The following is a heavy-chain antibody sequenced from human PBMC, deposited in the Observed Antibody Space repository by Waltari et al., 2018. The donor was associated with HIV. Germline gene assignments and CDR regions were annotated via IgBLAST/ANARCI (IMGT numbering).Heavy chain of an antibody. Sequence: EVKLEESGGGWVQPGGSLTLTCEASGFTLSFYWLSWVRQAPGKGLEWVANINQAGTERHYVDSVRGRFTISRDNGKTSLFLQMNSLSVEDTAVYYCATTHGSGAYDNDFDYWGQGTLV. CDR3: ATTHGSGAYDNDFDY. CDR2: INQAGTER. J-gene: IGHJ4*02. CDR1: GFTLSFYW. D-gene: IGHD3-10*01. V-gene: IGHV3-7*01.